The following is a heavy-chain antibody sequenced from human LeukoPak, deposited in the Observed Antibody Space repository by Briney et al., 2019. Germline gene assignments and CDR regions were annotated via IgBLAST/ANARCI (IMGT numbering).Heavy chain of an antibody. V-gene: IGHV4-39*01. Sequence: SETLSLTCTVSGGSISSSSYYWGWIRQPPGKGLEWIGEINHSGSTNYNPSLKSRVTISIDTSKNQFSLKLSSVTAADTAMYYCARLRYTSGWGGYYYYYMDVWGKGTTVTISS. CDR3: ARLRYTSGWGGYYYYYMDV. CDR2: INHSGST. J-gene: IGHJ6*03. D-gene: IGHD6-19*01. CDR1: GGSISSSSYY.